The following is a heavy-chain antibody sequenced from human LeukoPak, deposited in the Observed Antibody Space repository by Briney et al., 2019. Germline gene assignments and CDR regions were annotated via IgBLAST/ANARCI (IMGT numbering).Heavy chain of an antibody. Sequence: GRSLRLSCAASGFTFSSYGMHWVRQAPGKGLEWVAVISYDGSNKYYADSVKGRFTISRDNARNSVHLELSNLRAEDTAVYYCATRRCSIAACRASSYRCFDFWGKGTTVIVSS. CDR2: ISYDGSNK. D-gene: IGHD2-2*01. V-gene: IGHV3-30*03. J-gene: IGHJ6*04. CDR1: GFTFSSYG. CDR3: ATRRCSIAACRASSYRCFDF.